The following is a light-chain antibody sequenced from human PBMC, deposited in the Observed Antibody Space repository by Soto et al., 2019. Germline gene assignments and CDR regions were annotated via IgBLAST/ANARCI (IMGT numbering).Light chain of an antibody. CDR3: QRYHSALLT. J-gene: IGKJ3*01. V-gene: IGKV1-27*01. CDR2: AAS. Sequence: DIPMTQSPSSLSASVGDRVTMTCRASQDIRNYVAWYQQKPGEVPKLLIYAASTLQSGVPARFSGGGFGTDFTLNISSLRPEDVATFYCQRYHSALLTFGPGTKVDLK. CDR1: QDIRNY.